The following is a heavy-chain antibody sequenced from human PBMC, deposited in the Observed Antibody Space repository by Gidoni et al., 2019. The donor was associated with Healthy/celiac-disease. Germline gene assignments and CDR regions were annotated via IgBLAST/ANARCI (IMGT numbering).Heavy chain of an antibody. D-gene: IGHD3-10*01. CDR3: ARSSGESFGELYVDVGAFDI. V-gene: IGHV3-30-3*01. CDR1: GFTFRSSA. J-gene: IGHJ3*02. Sequence: QVQLVESGGGVVQPGRFLRLSCAASGFTFRSSAMHWVLQAPGKGLEWGAVISYDGSNKYYADSVKGRFTISRDNSENTLYLQMNSLRAEDTAVYYCARSSGESFGELYVDVGAFDIWGQGTMVTVSS. CDR2: ISYDGSNK.